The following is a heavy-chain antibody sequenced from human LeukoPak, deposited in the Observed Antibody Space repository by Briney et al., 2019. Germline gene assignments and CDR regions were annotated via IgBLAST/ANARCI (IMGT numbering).Heavy chain of an antibody. CDR3: AELGYYGSGSLVDYFDY. CDR2: ISSSGSTI. CDR1: GFTFSSYE. Sequence: GGSLRLSCAASGFTFSSYEMNWVRQAPGKGLEWVSYISSSGSTIYYADSVKGRFTISRDNAKNSLYLQMNSLRAEDTAVYYCAELGYYGSGSLVDYFDYWGQGTLVTVSS. D-gene: IGHD3-10*01. J-gene: IGHJ4*02. V-gene: IGHV3-48*03.